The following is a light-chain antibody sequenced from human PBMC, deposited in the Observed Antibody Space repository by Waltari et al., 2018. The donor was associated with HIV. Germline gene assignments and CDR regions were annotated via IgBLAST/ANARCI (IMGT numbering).Light chain of an antibody. CDR3: QVWVDSRDVAVI. J-gene: IGLJ2*01. Sequence: SYALTQPPSVSVAPGKTARITCGGDNIGGKLVHWYQQKPGQAPGLVICDDSDRPSGSPERFSGPNSGNTATLTISRVEGGDEADYYCQVWVDSRDVAVIFGGGTKLTVL. CDR1: NIGGKL. V-gene: IGLV3-21*04. CDR2: DDS.